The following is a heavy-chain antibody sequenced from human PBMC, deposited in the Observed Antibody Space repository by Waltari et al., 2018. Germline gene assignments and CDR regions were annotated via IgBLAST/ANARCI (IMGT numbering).Heavy chain of an antibody. CDR2: ISSSSSYI. CDR1: GFTFSSYS. CDR3: AVLEYSSSQQDY. Sequence: EVQLVESGGGLVKPGGSLRLSCAASGFTFSSYSMNWVRQAPGKGLEWVSSISSSSSYIYYADSVKGRFTISRDNAKNSLYLQMNSLRAEDTAVYYCAVLEYSSSQQDYWGQGTLVTVSS. J-gene: IGHJ4*02. D-gene: IGHD6-6*01. V-gene: IGHV3-21*01.